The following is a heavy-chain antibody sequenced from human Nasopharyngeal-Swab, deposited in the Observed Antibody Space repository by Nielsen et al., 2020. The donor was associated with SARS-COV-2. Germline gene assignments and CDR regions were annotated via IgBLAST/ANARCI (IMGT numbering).Heavy chain of an antibody. CDR3: ARGQGEGYCSGGSCYHFDY. CDR1: VGSFSGCH. V-gene: IGHV4-34*01. CDR2: INHSGGT. D-gene: IGHD2-15*01. J-gene: IGHJ4*02. Sequence: GSLRLSCAVYVGSFSGCHWTWIRQSPGKGLEWIGEINHSGGTNYNPSLKSRVVISVDASKNQFSLKLSSVTAADTAVYYCARGQGEGYCSGGSCYHFDYWGQGTLVTVSS.